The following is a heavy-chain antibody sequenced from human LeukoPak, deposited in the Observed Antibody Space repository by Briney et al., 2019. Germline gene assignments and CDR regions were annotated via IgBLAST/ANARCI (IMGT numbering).Heavy chain of an antibody. CDR2: IYYSGST. V-gene: IGHV4-59*01. CDR3: ARVTKQPILRYFDTEQMYYFDY. J-gene: IGHJ4*02. Sequence: PSETLSLTCTVSGGTISSYYWSWIRQPPGKGLEWIGYIYYSGSTNYNPSLKSRVTISVDTSKNQFSLKLSSVTAADTAVYYCARVTKQPILRYFDTEQMYYFDYWGQGTLVTVSS. CDR1: GGTISSYY. D-gene: IGHD3-9*01.